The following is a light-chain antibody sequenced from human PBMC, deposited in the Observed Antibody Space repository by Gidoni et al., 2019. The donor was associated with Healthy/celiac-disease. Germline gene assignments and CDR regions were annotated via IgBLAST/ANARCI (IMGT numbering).Light chain of an antibody. CDR1: QSISSW. CDR2: KAS. CDR3: QQYSSFPWT. Sequence: DIQMTQSPSTLSASAGDRVTITCRASQSISSWLAWYQQRPGNALKLLMYKASSSESGVPSRFSGSGSGTEFTLTISSLQPDDLATYYCQQYSSFPWTFGQGTKVEIK. V-gene: IGKV1-5*03. J-gene: IGKJ1*01.